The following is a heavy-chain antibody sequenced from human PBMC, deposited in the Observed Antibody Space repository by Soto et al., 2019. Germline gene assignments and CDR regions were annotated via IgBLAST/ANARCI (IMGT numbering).Heavy chain of an antibody. CDR1: GFTFSSYS. Sequence: EVQLVESGGGLVQPGGSLRLSCAASGFTFSSYSMNWVRQAPGKGLEWVSYISSSSSTIYYAGSVKGRFTISRDNAKNSLYLQMNSLRDADTAVYYCAFLGSSAFDYWGQGTLVTVSS. J-gene: IGHJ4*02. D-gene: IGHD2-2*01. CDR2: ISSSSSTI. V-gene: IGHV3-48*02. CDR3: AFLGSSAFDY.